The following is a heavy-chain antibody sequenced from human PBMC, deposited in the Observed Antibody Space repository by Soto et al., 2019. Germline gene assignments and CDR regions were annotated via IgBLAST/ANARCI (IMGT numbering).Heavy chain of an antibody. CDR3: ARDSPTEKLYYYYYYGMDV. V-gene: IGHV4-61*01. J-gene: IGHJ6*02. CDR2: IYYSGST. Sequence: SETLSLTCTVSGGSVSSGSYYWSWIRQPPGKGLEWIGYIYYSGSTNYNPSLKSRVTISVDTSKNQFSLKLSSVTAADTAVYYCARDSPTEKLYYYYYYGMDVWGQGTTVTVSS. D-gene: IGHD4-4*01. CDR1: GGSVSSGSYY.